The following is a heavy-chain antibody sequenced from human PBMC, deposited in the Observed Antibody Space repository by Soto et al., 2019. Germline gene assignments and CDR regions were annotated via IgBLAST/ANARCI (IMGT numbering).Heavy chain of an antibody. CDR1: GFTFSDYA. CDR3: AKGGRQWLVTSDFNY. J-gene: IGHJ4*02. CDR2: VSHDGRNT. D-gene: IGHD6-19*01. V-gene: IGHV3-30*18. Sequence: VQLVXSXXXXXXPGXSLXLSCAXSGFTFSDYAMHWVRQAPGKGLEWVAVVSHDGRNTHYADSVKGRFTISRDSSKNTVSLEMTSLRAEDTAVYYCAKGGRQWLVTSDFNYWGQGALVTVSS.